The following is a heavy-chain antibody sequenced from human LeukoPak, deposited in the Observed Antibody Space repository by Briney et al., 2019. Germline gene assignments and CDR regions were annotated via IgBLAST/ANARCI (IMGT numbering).Heavy chain of an antibody. V-gene: IGHV3-7*01. CDR1: GFTFDDYA. CDR3: ARDPRYSYGNDY. Sequence: GGSLRLSCAASGFTFDDYAMHWVRQAPGKGLEWVANIKQDGSEKYYVDSVKGRFTISRDNAKNSLYLQMNSLRAEDTAVYYCARDPRYSYGNDYWGQGTLVTVSS. J-gene: IGHJ4*02. D-gene: IGHD5-18*01. CDR2: IKQDGSEK.